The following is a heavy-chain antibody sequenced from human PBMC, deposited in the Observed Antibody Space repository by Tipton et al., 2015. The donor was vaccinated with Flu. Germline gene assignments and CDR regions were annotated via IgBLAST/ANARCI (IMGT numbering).Heavy chain of an antibody. D-gene: IGHD3-22*01. CDR3: ARDTDRLDY. J-gene: IGHJ4*02. Sequence: LSLTCAVYGGSFSGYYWSWVRQAPGKGLEWVAVIWYDGSNKYYADSVKGRFTISRDNSKNTLYLQMNSLRAEDTAVYYCARDTDRLDYWGQGTLVTVSS. CDR2: IWYDGSNK. V-gene: IGHV3-33*08. CDR1: GGSFSGYY.